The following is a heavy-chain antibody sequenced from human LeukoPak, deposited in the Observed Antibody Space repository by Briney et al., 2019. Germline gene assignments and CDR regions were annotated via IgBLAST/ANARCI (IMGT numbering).Heavy chain of an antibody. D-gene: IGHD3-22*01. J-gene: IGHJ5*02. Sequence: ASVKVSCKASGGTFSSYAISWVRQAPGQGLEWMGGIIPIFGTANYAQKFQGRVTITADESTSTAYMELSSLRSEDTAVYYCAREPPYYYDSSGYYLNWFDPWGQGTLVTVSS. CDR3: AREPPYYYDSSGYYLNWFDP. CDR1: GGTFSSYA. V-gene: IGHV1-69*13. CDR2: IIPIFGTA.